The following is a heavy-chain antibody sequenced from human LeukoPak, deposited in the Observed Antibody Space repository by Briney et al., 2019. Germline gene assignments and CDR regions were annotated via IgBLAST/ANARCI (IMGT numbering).Heavy chain of an antibody. CDR2: ISAYNGNT. J-gene: IGHJ4*02. CDR3: ARVDSVDIVEVPAIDY. Sequence: ASVKVSCKASGYTFTSYGISWVRQAPGQGLEWMGWISAYNGNTNYAQKLQGRVTMTTDTSTSTAYMELRSLRSDDTAVYYCARVDSVDIVEVPAIDYWGQGTLVTVSS. V-gene: IGHV1-18*01. CDR1: GYTFTSYG. D-gene: IGHD2-2*03.